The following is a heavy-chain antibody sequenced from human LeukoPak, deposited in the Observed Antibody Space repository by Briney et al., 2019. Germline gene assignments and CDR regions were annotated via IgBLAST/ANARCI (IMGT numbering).Heavy chain of an antibody. CDR1: GGSISSYY. V-gene: IGHV4-59*01. CDR3: ARYSYGGYYFDY. D-gene: IGHD5-18*01. J-gene: IGHJ4*02. Sequence: SETLSLTCTVSGGSISSYYWSWIRQPPGKELEWIGYIYYRGSTNYNPSLKSRVTISVDTSKNQFSLNLSSVTAADTAVYYCARYSYGGYYFDYWGQGTLVTVSS. CDR2: IYYRGST.